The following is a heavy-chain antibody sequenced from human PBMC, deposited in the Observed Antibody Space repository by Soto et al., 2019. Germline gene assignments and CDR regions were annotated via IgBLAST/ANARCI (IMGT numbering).Heavy chain of an antibody. V-gene: IGHV3-13*04. D-gene: IGHD2-15*01. CDR1: GFTFSSYD. Sequence: PGGSLRLSCAASGFTFSSYDMHWVRQATGKGLEWVSAIGTAGDTYYPGSVKGRFTISRENAKNSLYLQMNSLRAGDTAVYYCARGVVYGYLGPTDAFDIWGQGTMVTVSS. J-gene: IGHJ3*02. CDR2: IGTAGDT. CDR3: ARGVVYGYLGPTDAFDI.